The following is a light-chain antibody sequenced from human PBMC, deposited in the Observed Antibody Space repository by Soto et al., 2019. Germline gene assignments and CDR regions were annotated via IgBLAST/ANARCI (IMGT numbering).Light chain of an antibody. V-gene: IGKV3-15*01. J-gene: IGKJ1*01. CDR2: GAS. CDR3: QHYNNWPWT. Sequence: EIVMTQSPATLSVSPGERATLSCRASQSVSSNLAWYQQKPGQAPRLLIYGASTRATAIPASFSGSGSGTDFTLTISSLQSEDFEVYSCQHYNNWPWTFGQGTKVEIK. CDR1: QSVSSN.